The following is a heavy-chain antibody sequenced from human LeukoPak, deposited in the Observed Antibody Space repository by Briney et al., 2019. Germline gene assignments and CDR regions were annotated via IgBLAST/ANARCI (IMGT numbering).Heavy chain of an antibody. CDR3: ATPPGGFDYFGY. J-gene: IGHJ4*02. CDR1: GFTFSSYA. V-gene: IGHV3-23*01. Sequence: QTGGSLRLACAASGFTFSSYAMSWVRQAPGKGLEWVSAISGSGGSTYYADSVRGRFTISRENSKNTLYLQMNSLRAEDTAVYYCATPPGGFDYFGYWGQGTLVTVSS. CDR2: ISGSGGST. D-gene: IGHD3-10*01.